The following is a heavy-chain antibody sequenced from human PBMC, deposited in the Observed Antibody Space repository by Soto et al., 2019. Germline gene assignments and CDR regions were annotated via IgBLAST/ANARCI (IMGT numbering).Heavy chain of an antibody. CDR2: IHYTGNT. D-gene: IGHD2-2*01. Sequence: QVQLQESGPGLVKPSETLSLTCTVSGDSISSYYLSWIRQPPGQGLEGIGYIHYTGNTNHHPSLKIRVAISVDTSKKQFSLKLRAVTAAATAVYYCARDRTSVNWYFDLWGRGTLVSVSS. CDR3: ARDRTSVNWYFDL. V-gene: IGHV4-59*01. CDR1: GDSISSYY. J-gene: IGHJ2*01.